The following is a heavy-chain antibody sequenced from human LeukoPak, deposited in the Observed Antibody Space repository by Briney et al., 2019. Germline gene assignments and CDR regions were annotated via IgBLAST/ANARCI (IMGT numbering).Heavy chain of an antibody. D-gene: IGHD3-22*01. CDR3: ARGGSYFDISGYYFY. V-gene: IGHV3-53*01. CDR1: GFTVSSTY. J-gene: IGHJ4*02. CDR2: IYSGDGT. Sequence: GGSLRLSCVASGFTVSSTYVSWVRQAPGKGLQWVSVIYSGDGTKYADSVKGRFTISRDNSKNTVFLQVNSLRVEDTAVYYCARGGSYFDISGYYFYWGQGTLVTVSS.